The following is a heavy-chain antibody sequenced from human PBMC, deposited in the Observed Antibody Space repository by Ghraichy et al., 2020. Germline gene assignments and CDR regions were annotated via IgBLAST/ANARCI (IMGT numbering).Heavy chain of an antibody. CDR2: IRHDGSNK. V-gene: IGHV3-30*02. D-gene: IGHD3-16*01. CDR3: AKDWGSWDTPQDY. Sequence: GGSLRLSCAASGFMFSAYGMHWVRQAPGKGLEWVAFIRHDGSNKYHVDSVKGRFTISRDNSKNTLYLEMNSLRAEDTAVYYCAKDWGSWDTPQDYWGQGTLVTVSS. CDR1: GFMFSAYG. J-gene: IGHJ4*02.